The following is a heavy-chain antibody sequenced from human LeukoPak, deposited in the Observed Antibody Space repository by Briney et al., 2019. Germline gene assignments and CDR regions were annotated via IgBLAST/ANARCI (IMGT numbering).Heavy chain of an antibody. CDR3: ARGRRSQYYYDSSGQHHAFDI. Sequence: GASVKVSCKASGGTFSSYAISWVRQAPGQGLEWMGRIIPILCIANYAQKFQGRVTITADKSTSTAYMELSSLRSEDTAVYYCARGRRSQYYYDSSGQHHAFDIWGQGTMVTVSS. V-gene: IGHV1-69*04. J-gene: IGHJ3*02. CDR1: GGTFSSYA. D-gene: IGHD3-22*01. CDR2: IIPILCIA.